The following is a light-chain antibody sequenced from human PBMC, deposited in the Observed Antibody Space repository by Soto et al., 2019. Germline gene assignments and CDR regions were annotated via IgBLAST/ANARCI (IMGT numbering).Light chain of an antibody. CDR3: ATWDSALSAGV. V-gene: IGLV1-51*01. J-gene: IGLJ3*02. CDR2: DNN. Sequence: QSVLTQPPSVSAAPGQKVTISCSGGSSNIGKNYVSWYQQLPGGAPKLLIYDNNRRPSGIPDRFSGSKSGTSATLTIIGLQTGDEADYYCATWDSALSAGVFGGGTKLTVL. CDR1: SSNIGKNY.